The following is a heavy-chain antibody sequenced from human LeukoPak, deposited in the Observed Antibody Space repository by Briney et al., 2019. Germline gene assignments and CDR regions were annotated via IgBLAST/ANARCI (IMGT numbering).Heavy chain of an antibody. Sequence: SETLSLTCTVPGGSISSGSYYWSWIRQPAGKGLEWIGRIYTSGSTNYNPSLKSRVTISVDTSKNQFSLKLSSVTAADTAVYYCVREGRAVAGTLIFDYWGQGTLVTVSS. V-gene: IGHV4-61*02. CDR3: VREGRAVAGTLIFDY. CDR2: IYTSGST. J-gene: IGHJ4*02. CDR1: GGSISSGSYY. D-gene: IGHD6-19*01.